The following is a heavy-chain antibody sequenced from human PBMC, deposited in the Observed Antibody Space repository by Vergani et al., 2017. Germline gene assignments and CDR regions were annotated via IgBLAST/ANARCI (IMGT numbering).Heavy chain of an antibody. Sequence: VQLLESGGGSAQPGESLRLSCVASGFTFTAHGLNWVRQAPGKGLEWIGSIYYSGSTYYNPSLKSRVTISVDTSKNQFSLKLSSVTAADTAVYYCARLWGVEIWGQGTMVTVSS. CDR3: ARLWGVEI. D-gene: IGHD7-27*01. V-gene: IGHV4-39*01. J-gene: IGHJ3*02. CDR1: GFTFTAHG. CDR2: IYYSGST.